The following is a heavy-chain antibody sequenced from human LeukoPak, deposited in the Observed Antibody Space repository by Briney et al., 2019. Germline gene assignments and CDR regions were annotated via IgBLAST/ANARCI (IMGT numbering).Heavy chain of an antibody. V-gene: IGHV4-59*08. Sequence: PSETLSLTCAVSGGSISNYHWSWFRQPPGTGLKWIGYIEYSGGTTYNPSLKSRVTISVDTSKNQFSLKLNSVTAADTAVYYCARVKYSSGSTSSWFDPWGQGAPVAVSS. CDR1: GGSISNYH. J-gene: IGHJ5*02. D-gene: IGHD3-10*01. CDR2: IEYSGGT. CDR3: ARVKYSSGSTSSWFDP.